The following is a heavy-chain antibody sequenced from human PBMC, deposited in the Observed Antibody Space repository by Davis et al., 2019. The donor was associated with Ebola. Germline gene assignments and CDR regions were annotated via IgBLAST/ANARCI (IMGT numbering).Heavy chain of an antibody. Sequence: ESPKTPRAAPGFPFSSYAMSWVRQAPGKGLEWVSAISGSGGSTYYADSVKGRFTISRDNSKNTLYLQMNSLRAEDTAIYYCAKDKNYDFWSGYPHDAFDIWGQGTMVTVSS. CDR3: AKDKNYDFWSGYPHDAFDI. CDR1: GFPFSSYA. V-gene: IGHV3-23*01. CDR2: ISGSGGST. D-gene: IGHD3-3*01. J-gene: IGHJ3*02.